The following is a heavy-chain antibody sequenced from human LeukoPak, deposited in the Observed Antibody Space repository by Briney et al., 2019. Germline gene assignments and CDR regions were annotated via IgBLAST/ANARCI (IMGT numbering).Heavy chain of an antibody. CDR3: ARDKIVGATHFDS. CDR2: MRQDGGEI. D-gene: IGHD1-26*01. CDR1: GFTFSSYA. V-gene: IGHV3-7*01. J-gene: IGHJ4*02. Sequence: GGSLRLSCAASGFTFSSYAMSWVRQAPGKGLEWVANMRQDGGEIYYVDSVKGRFTISRDNAKNSLHLEMNSLRAEDTAVYYCARDKIVGATHFDSWGQGTLVTVSS.